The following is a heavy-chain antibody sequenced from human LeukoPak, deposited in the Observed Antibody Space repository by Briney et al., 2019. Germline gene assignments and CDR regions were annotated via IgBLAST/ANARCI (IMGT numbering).Heavy chain of an antibody. V-gene: IGHV3-21*04. CDR2: ISSSSSYI. Sequence: TRGSLRLSCAASGFTFSSYSMNWVRQDPGKGLEWVSSISSSSSYIYYADSVMGRFTISRDNSKNTLYLQMNSLRAEDTAVYYCARRAGGYSHPYDYWGQGILVTVSS. CDR3: ARRAGGYSHPYDY. D-gene: IGHD4-23*01. J-gene: IGHJ4*02. CDR1: GFTFSSYS.